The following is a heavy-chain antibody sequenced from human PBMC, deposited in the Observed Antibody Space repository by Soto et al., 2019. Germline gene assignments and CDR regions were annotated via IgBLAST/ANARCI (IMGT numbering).Heavy chain of an antibody. CDR3: ARSSSGYYYADY. CDR1: GGTFSSYA. Sequence: ASVKVSCKASGGTFSSYAISWVRQAPGQGLEWMGGIIPIFGTANYAQNFQGRVTITADESTSTAYMELSSLRSEDTAVYYCARSSSGYYYADYWGQGTLVTVSS. J-gene: IGHJ4*02. D-gene: IGHD3-22*01. CDR2: IIPIFGTA. V-gene: IGHV1-69*13.